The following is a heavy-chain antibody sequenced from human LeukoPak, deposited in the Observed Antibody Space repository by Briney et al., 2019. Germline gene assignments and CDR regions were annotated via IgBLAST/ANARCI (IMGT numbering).Heavy chain of an antibody. V-gene: IGHV1-69*13. J-gene: IGHJ6*02. D-gene: IGHD2-2*01. CDR1: GGTFSSYA. Sequence: ASVKVSCKASGGTFSSYAISWVRQAPGQGLEWMGGIIPIFGIANYAQKFQGRVTITADESTSTAYMELSSLRSEDTAVYYCASGCSSTSCYAIYYYGMDVWGQGTTVTVSS. CDR2: IIPIFGIA. CDR3: ASGCSSTSCYAIYYYGMDV.